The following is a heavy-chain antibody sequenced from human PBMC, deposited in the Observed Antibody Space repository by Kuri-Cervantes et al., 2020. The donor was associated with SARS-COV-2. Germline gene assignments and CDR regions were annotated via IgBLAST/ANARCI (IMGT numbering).Heavy chain of an antibody. CDR2: IRYDGSNK. Sequence: GESLKISCTASGFTFGDYAMSWVRQAPGKGLEWVAFIRYDGSNKYYADSVKGRFTISRDNSKNTLYLQMNSLRAEDTAVYYCARDDTTSIAARFDYWGQGTLVTVSS. D-gene: IGHD6-6*01. V-gene: IGHV3-30*02. J-gene: IGHJ4*02. CDR1: GFTFGDYA. CDR3: ARDDTTSIAARFDY.